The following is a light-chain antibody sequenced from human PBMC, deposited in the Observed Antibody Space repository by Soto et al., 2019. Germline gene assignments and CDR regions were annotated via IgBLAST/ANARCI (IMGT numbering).Light chain of an antibody. CDR2: SAS. J-gene: IGKJ1*01. V-gene: IGKV3-20*01. CDR1: QSVIY. CDR3: QQYGSSPWT. Sequence: EIVLTQSPGTLSLSPGERATLSCRASQSVIYLAWYQQKPGQAPRLLIYSASSRATGIPDRFSGSGSGTDFTLTISRLEPEDFAVYYCQQYGSSPWTFGQGTKVDIK.